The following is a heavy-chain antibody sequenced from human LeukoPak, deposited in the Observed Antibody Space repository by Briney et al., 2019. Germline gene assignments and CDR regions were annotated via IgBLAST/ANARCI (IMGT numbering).Heavy chain of an antibody. D-gene: IGHD4-17*01. V-gene: IGHV1-2*02. CDR2: INPNSGGT. Sequence: ASVKVSCKASGYTFTGYYMHWVRQAPGQGLEWMGWINPNSGGTNYAQKFQGRVTMTRDTSISTAYMELSRLRSDDTAVYYCARSSHDYGDYAKFDYWGQGTLVTVSS. J-gene: IGHJ4*02. CDR1: GYTFTGYY. CDR3: ARSSHDYGDYAKFDY.